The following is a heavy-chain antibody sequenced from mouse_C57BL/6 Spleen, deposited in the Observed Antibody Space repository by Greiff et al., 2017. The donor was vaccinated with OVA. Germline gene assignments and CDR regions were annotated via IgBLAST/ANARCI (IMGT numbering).Heavy chain of an antibody. V-gene: IGHV1-19*01. D-gene: IGHD2-1*01. J-gene: IGHJ2*01. CDR2: INPYNGGT. CDR1: GYTFTDYY. CDR3: ARKGDGNYYFDY. Sequence: VQLKESGPVLVKPGASVKMSCKASGYTFTDYYMNWVKQSHGKSLEWIGVINPYNGGTSYNQKFKGKATLTVDKSSSTAYMELNSLTSEDSAVYYCARKGDGNYYFDYWGQGTTLTVSS.